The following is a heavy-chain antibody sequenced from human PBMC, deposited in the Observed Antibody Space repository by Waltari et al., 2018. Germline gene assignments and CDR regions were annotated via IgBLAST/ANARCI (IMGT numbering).Heavy chain of an antibody. CDR3: ARRRVRGVRLDY. J-gene: IGHJ4*02. D-gene: IGHD3-10*01. CDR2: INHSGST. V-gene: IGHV4-34*01. CDR1: GGSFSGYY. Sequence: QVQLQQWGAGLLKPSETLSLTCAVYGGSFSGYYWSWIRQPPGKGLEWIGEINHSGSTNYNPPLKSGVTISVDTSKNQFSLKLSSVTAADTAVYYCARRRVRGVRLDYWGQGTLVTVSS.